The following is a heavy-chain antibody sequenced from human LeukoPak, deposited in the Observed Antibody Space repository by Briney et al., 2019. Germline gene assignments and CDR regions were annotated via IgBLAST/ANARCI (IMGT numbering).Heavy chain of an antibody. CDR2: VNHSGYT. V-gene: IGHV4-34*01. CDR1: GTSFSSYY. Sequence: PSETLSLTCGVSGTSFSSYYWSWIRQTPGKGLEWIGEVNHSGYTNMNLSLKSRVTISVDTSKNQFSLRMSTVTAADTAVYFCARMTTGHDYWGQGTLVTVSS. D-gene: IGHD4-17*01. CDR3: ARMTTGHDY. J-gene: IGHJ4*02.